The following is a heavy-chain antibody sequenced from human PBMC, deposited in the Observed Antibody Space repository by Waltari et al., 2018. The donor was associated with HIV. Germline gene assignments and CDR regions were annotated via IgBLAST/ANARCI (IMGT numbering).Heavy chain of an antibody. J-gene: IGHJ4*02. CDR3: ARGEDVSLTHLPPGFRLEF. D-gene: IGHD3-16*01. CDR2: INPDTGDT. Sequence: QTLLVQSESEERAPAAAAVSSAQDTGDTSTSYFIYLLRQAPGQGLEWMGRINPDTGDTTYSQTFRTRVTMTRDTSSASTYMEMTRLTAADTATYFCARGEDVSLTHLPPGFRLEFWGKGSLVSVSS. V-gene: IGHV1-2*06. CDR1: GDTSTSYF.